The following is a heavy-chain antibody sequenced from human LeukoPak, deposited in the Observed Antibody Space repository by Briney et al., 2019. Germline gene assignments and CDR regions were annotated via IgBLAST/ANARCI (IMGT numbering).Heavy chain of an antibody. V-gene: IGHV3-23*01. J-gene: IGHJ4*02. Sequence: GGSLRLSCAASGFTFSSYAMSWVRQAPGKGLEWVSAISGSGGSTYYADSVKGRFTISRDNSKNTLYLQMNSLRAEDTAVYYCAKDIARGCSGGSCYMKWGQGTLVTVSS. D-gene: IGHD2-15*01. CDR1: GFTFSSYA. CDR3: AKDIARGCSGGSCYMK. CDR2: ISGSGGST.